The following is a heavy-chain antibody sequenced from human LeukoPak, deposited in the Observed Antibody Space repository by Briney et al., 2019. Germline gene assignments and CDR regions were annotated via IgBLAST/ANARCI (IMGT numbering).Heavy chain of an antibody. CDR1: GFTFSSYS. CDR2: IGPASSSTI. Sequence: PGGSLRLSCVTSGFTFSSYSMNWVRQTPGKGLEWVSYIGPASSSTISYADSVRGRFTISRGNAKNSLYLQMNSLRAEDTAVYYCARDHNWNYDYWGQGTLVTVSS. V-gene: IGHV3-48*01. J-gene: IGHJ4*02. D-gene: IGHD1-7*01. CDR3: ARDHNWNYDY.